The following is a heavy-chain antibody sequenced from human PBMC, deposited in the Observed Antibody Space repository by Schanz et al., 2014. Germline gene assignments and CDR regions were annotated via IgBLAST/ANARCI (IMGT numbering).Heavy chain of an antibody. CDR3: ARDMLRRYGALEI. V-gene: IGHV3-11*06. CDR2: VSSNNIYT. Sequence: QVQLVESGGGVVQPGRSLRLSCAASGFTFSDYYMTWIRQAPGKGLEWVSYVSSNNIYTKYADSVRGRFTISRDNAKNSLFLQMNSLRADDTAVYYCARDMLRRYGALEIWGRGTMVTVSS. D-gene: IGHD2-8*01. CDR1: GFTFSDYY. J-gene: IGHJ3*02.